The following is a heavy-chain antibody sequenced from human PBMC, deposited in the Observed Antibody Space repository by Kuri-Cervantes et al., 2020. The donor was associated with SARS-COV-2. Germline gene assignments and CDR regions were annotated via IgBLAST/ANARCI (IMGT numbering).Heavy chain of an antibody. D-gene: IGHD4-17*01. Sequence: SVKVSCKASGGTFSSYAISWVRQAPGQGLEWMGGIIPIFGTANYAQKFQGRVTITADESTSTAYMELSSLRSEDTAVYYCARPPEEGAVTTWGNDYWGQGTLVTVSS. CDR1: GGTFSSYA. CDR2: IIPIFGTA. V-gene: IGHV1-69*13. CDR3: ARPPEEGAVTTWGNDY. J-gene: IGHJ4*02.